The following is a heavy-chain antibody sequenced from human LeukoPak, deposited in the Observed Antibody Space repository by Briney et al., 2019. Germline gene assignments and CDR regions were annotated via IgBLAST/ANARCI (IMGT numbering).Heavy chain of an antibody. J-gene: IGHJ6*02. CDR3: ARVVGYCSSTSCLYGMDV. CDR2: ISAYNGNT. V-gene: IGHV1-18*01. Sequence: VASVKVSCKASGYTFTSYGISWVRQAPGQGVEWMGWISAYNGNTNYAQKLQGRVTMTTDTSTSTAYMELRSLRSDDTAVYYCARVVGYCSSTSCLYGMDVWGQGTTVTVSS. D-gene: IGHD2-2*01. CDR1: GYTFTSYG.